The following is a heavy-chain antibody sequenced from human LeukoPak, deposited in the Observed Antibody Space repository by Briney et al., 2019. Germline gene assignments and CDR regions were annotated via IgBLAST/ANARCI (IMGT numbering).Heavy chain of an antibody. D-gene: IGHD3-22*01. Sequence: GGSLRLSGAASGFTFSSYAMSWVRQAPGKGLEWVSAISGSGGSTYYADSVKGRFTISRDNSKNTLYLQMNSLRAEDTAVYYCAKYLLVVIDYFDYWGQGTLVTVSS. J-gene: IGHJ4*02. V-gene: IGHV3-23*01. CDR2: ISGSGGST. CDR1: GFTFSSYA. CDR3: AKYLLVVIDYFDY.